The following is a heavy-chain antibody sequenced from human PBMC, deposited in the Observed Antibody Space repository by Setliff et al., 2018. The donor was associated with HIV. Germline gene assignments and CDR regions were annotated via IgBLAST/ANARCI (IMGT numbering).Heavy chain of an antibody. CDR3: ARDLASSYFDF. J-gene: IGHJ4*02. Sequence: LSETLSLTCAVYGGSFPAYYWNWIRQPPGKGLEWIGEINYDGDATYNPSLKSRVNIFIDTSKKQFSLRVASVTAADTAIYYCARDLASSYFDFWGQGALVTVSS. CDR1: GGSFPAYY. D-gene: IGHD3-16*01. CDR2: INYDGDA. V-gene: IGHV4-34*01.